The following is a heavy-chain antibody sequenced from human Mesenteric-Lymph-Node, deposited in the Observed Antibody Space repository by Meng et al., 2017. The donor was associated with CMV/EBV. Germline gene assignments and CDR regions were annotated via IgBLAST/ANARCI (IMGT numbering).Heavy chain of an antibody. D-gene: IGHD5-24*01. CDR1: GFNFRSYD. CDR3: AKDQNRYNSNPAGFDY. J-gene: IGHJ4*02. Sequence: GGSLRLSCAASGFNFRSYDMHWVRQARGKGLEWVTCIRYDGSNKYYVESLKGRFTISRDNSKNMMYLQMDSLRAEDTAVYYCAKDQNRYNSNPAGFDYWGQGTQVTVSS. V-gene: IGHV3-30*02. CDR2: IRYDGSNK.